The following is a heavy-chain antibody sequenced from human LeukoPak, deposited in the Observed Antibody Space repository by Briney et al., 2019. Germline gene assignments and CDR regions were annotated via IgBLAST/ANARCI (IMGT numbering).Heavy chain of an antibody. V-gene: IGHV4-34*01. Sequence: KPSETLSLTCAVYGGSFSDYYWSWIRQTPGEGLQWIGGVKYSGSTDYNPSLESRVTMSVDTSKNQFSLKLSSVTAADTAVYYCARGILGRGYFDLWGRGTLVSVSS. CDR3: ARGILGRGYFDL. D-gene: IGHD3-16*01. CDR2: VKYSGST. CDR1: GGSFSDYY. J-gene: IGHJ2*01.